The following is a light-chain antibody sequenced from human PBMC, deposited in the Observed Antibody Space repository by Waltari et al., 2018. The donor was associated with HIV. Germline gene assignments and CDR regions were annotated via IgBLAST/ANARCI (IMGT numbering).Light chain of an antibody. Sequence: QAGLTQPPSVSKALRQTATLTCTGNSNNVGFQGAAWLQQHQGHPPRLLSYRNNNRPPGISERFSASRSGNTASLTITGLQPEDEADYYCSAWDSSLNVWMFGGGTKVTVL. CDR2: RNN. CDR3: SAWDSSLNVWM. V-gene: IGLV10-54*04. CDR1: SNNVGFQG. J-gene: IGLJ3*02.